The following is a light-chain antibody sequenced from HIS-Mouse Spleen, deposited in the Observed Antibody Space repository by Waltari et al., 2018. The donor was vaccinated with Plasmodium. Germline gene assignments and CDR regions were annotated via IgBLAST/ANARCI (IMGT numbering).Light chain of an antibody. Sequence: QSALTQPASVSGSPGQSITISCTGTSRDGGGYNYVSWSQHHPGKAPKLMIYDVSNRPSGVSNRFSGSKSGNTASLTISGLQAEDEADYYCSSYTSSRGYVFGTGTKVTVL. CDR1: SRDGGGYNY. J-gene: IGLJ1*01. CDR2: DVS. V-gene: IGLV2-14*03. CDR3: SSYTSSRGYV.